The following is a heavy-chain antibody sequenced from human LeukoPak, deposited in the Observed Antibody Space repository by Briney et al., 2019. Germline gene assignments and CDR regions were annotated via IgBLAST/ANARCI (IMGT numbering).Heavy chain of an antibody. CDR2: INPNSGGT. CDR3: ARVPRAVSNLGYRPYYFDY. CDR1: GYTFTGYY. D-gene: IGHD5-18*01. V-gene: IGHV1-2*02. Sequence: GASVKVSCKASGYTFTGYYMHWVRQAPGQGLEWMGWINPNSGGTNYAQKFQGRVTMTRDTSISTAYMGLSRLRSDDTAVYYCARVPRAVSNLGYRPYYFDYWGQGTLVTVSS. J-gene: IGHJ4*02.